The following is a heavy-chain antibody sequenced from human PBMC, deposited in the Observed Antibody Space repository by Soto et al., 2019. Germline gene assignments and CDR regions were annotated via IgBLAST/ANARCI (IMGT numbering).Heavy chain of an antibody. V-gene: IGHV3-23*01. CDR1: GFTFSSYA. D-gene: IGHD6-19*01. J-gene: IGHJ4*02. CDR3: AKSGVGAGYSSGWDGGPTGSFDY. Sequence: GGSLRLSCAASGFTFSSYAMSWVRQAPGKGLEWVSAISGSGGSTYYADSVKGRFTISRDNSKNTLYLQMNSLRAEDTAVYYCAKSGVGAGYSSGWDGGPTGSFDYWGQGTLVTVSS. CDR2: ISGSGGST.